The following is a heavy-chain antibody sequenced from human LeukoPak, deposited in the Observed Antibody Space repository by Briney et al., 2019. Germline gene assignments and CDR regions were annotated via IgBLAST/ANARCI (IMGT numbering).Heavy chain of an antibody. D-gene: IGHD4-23*01. Sequence: GASVKVSCKASGGTFSSYAISWVRQAPGQGLEWMGRIIPILGIANYAQKFQGRVTITADESTSTAYMELSSLRSEDTAVYYCARCDYVGRTTYYYMDVWGKGTTVTVSS. CDR3: ARCDYVGRTTYYYMDV. CDR2: IIPILGIA. CDR1: GGTFSSYA. V-gene: IGHV1-69*04. J-gene: IGHJ6*03.